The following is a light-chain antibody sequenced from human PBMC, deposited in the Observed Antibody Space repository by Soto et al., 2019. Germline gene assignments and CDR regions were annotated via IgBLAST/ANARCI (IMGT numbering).Light chain of an antibody. CDR3: QQYGSSPGT. CDR1: QSVTGTN. CDR2: DAV. Sequence: EIVLTQSPGTLSLSPGEGATLSCRASQSVTGTNLAWYQQRAGQAPRLLIYDAVRRATGIPDRFSGSGSGTDVTLTISRLEPEVFAVCYCQQYGSSPGTFGQGTKVEIK. J-gene: IGKJ2*01. V-gene: IGKV3-20*01.